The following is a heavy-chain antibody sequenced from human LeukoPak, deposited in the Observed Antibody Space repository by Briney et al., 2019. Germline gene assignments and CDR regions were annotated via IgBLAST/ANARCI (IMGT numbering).Heavy chain of an antibody. J-gene: IGHJ3*02. D-gene: IGHD1-14*01. CDR2: IYYTGST. CDR1: GGSISSGDYY. CDR3: ARSVGIFAAFDI. V-gene: IGHV4-30-4*01. Sequence: SQTLSLTCTVSGGSISSGDYYWSWIRQPPGKGLEWIGYIYYTGSTYYNPSLKSRVTISADTSKNQFSLRLSSVTAADTAVYYCARSVGIFAAFDIWGQGTVVTVSS.